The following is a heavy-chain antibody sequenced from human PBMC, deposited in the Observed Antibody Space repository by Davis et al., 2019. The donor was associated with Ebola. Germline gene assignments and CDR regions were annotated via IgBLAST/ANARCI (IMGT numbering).Heavy chain of an antibody. J-gene: IGHJ4*02. D-gene: IGHD5-18*01. CDR1: VITFSSYA. V-gene: IGHV3-64*01. Sequence: GGSLRLSCTDSVITFSSYAMTWVRQAPGKGLEWVSAISSNGGSTYYANSVKGRFTISRDNSKNTLYLQMDSLRAEDMAVYYCARVGYSYGCDYWGQGTLVTVSS. CDR2: ISSNGGST. CDR3: ARVGYSYGCDY.